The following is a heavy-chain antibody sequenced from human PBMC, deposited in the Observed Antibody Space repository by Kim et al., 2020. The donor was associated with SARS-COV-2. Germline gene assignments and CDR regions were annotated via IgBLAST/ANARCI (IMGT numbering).Heavy chain of an antibody. Sequence: SETLSLTCTVSGGSISSYYWSWIRQPPGKGLEWIGYIYYSGSTNYNPSLKSRVTISVDTSKNQFSLKLSSVTAADTAVYYCARRALGYCSGGSCHAAIDPWGQGTLVTVSS. CDR3: ARRALGYCSGGSCHAAIDP. D-gene: IGHD2-15*01. CDR2: IYYSGST. V-gene: IGHV4-59*08. CDR1: GGSISSYY. J-gene: IGHJ5*02.